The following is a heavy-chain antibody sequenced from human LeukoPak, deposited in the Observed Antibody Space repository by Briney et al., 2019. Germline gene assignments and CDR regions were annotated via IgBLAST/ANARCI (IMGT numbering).Heavy chain of an antibody. D-gene: IGHD6-13*01. CDR1: GFTFSSYW. J-gene: IGHJ3*02. V-gene: IGHV3-7*01. CDR2: IKQDGSEK. Sequence: PGGSLRLSCAASGFTFSSYWMSWVRQAPGKGLEWVANIKQDGSEKYYVDSVKGRFTISRDNAKNSLYLQMNSLRAEDTAVYYCARDLYSSSWYDFDAFDIWGQGTMVTVSS. CDR3: ARDLYSSSWYDFDAFDI.